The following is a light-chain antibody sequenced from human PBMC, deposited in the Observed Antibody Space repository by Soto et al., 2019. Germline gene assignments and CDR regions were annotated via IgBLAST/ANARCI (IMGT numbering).Light chain of an antibody. CDR2: GNI. J-gene: IGLJ3*02. CDR1: SSNIGSNT. Sequence: QSVLTQPPSASGTPGQRVTISCSGSSSNIGSNTVNWYQQLPGTAPKLLIYGNIQWPSGVPDRFSGYKSDTSASLAISGLLSEDESDYYCAAWDDSLNAWVFGGGTKLTVL. CDR3: AAWDDSLNAWV. V-gene: IGLV1-44*01.